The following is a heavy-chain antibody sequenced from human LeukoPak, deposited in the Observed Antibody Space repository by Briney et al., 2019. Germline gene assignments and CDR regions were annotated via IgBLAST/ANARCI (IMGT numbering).Heavy chain of an antibody. CDR2: INPSGGST. V-gene: IGHV1-46*01. CDR3: ARGRYCGGDCSLFDY. D-gene: IGHD2-21*02. CDR1: GYTFTGYY. Sequence: ASVKVSCKASGYTFTGYYMHWVRQAPGQGLEWMGIINPSGGSTSYAQKFQGRVTMTRDTSTSTVYMELSSLRSEDTAVYYCARGRYCGGDCSLFDYWGQGTLVTVSS. J-gene: IGHJ4*02.